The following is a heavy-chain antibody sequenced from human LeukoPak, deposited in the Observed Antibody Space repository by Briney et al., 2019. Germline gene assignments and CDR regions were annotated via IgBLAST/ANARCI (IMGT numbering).Heavy chain of an antibody. Sequence: HPGGSLRLSCAASGFTFSNYGMHWVRQAPGKGLDWVAFIHYDGSNKYYADSVKGRFTISRDDSKNTLYLQMNSLRAEDTAVYYCAKTFQWYYMDVWGKGTTVTISS. D-gene: IGHD2-8*01. V-gene: IGHV3-30*02. J-gene: IGHJ6*03. CDR1: GFTFSNYG. CDR3: AKTFQWYYMDV. CDR2: IHYDGSNK.